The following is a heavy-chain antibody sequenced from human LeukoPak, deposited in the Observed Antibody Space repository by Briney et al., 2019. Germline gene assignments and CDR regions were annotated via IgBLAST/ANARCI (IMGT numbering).Heavy chain of an antibody. CDR1: GDSISSYY. CDR3: ARHYPYGSGSYSPFYFDY. D-gene: IGHD3-10*01. Sequence: SETLSLTCTVSGDSISSYYWSWTRQPPGKGLAWIGYIYYSGSTNYNPSLKSRVTISVDTSKNQFPLKLSSVTAADTGVYYCARHYPYGSGSYSPFYFDYWGQGTLVTVSS. CDR2: IYYSGST. J-gene: IGHJ4*02. V-gene: IGHV4-59*08.